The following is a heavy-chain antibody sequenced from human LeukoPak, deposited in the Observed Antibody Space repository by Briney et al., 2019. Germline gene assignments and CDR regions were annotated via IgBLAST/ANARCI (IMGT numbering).Heavy chain of an antibody. V-gene: IGHV4-4*09. Sequence: SETLSLTCTVSGGSISSYYWSWIRQPPGKGLEWIGYIYTSGSTNYNPSLKSRVTISVDTSKNQFSLKLSSVTAADTAVYYCAGLYSSSWYLHWFDPWGQGTLVTVSS. J-gene: IGHJ5*02. CDR2: IYTSGST. D-gene: IGHD6-13*01. CDR1: GGSISSYY. CDR3: AGLYSSSWYLHWFDP.